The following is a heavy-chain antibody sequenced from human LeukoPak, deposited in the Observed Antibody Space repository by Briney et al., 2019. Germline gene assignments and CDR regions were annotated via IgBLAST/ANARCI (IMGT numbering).Heavy chain of an antibody. Sequence: GGSLRLSCAASGFTFTNYAMTRVRQAPGKGLEWVSSMSNSGDKTYYAESVKGRFTISRDNSKSTLYLQMNSVEAEDTAVYYCAKSRGSATYYRGNDYWGQGTLVTVSS. D-gene: IGHD3-10*01. CDR3: AKSRGSATYYRGNDY. V-gene: IGHV3-23*01. CDR1: GFTFTNYA. J-gene: IGHJ4*02. CDR2: MSNSGDKT.